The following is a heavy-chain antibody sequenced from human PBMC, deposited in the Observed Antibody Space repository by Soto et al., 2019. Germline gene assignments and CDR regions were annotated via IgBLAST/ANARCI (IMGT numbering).Heavy chain of an antibody. CDR2: VNHSGST. J-gene: IGHJ4*02. D-gene: IGHD6-6*01. Sequence: SETLSLTCAVYGGSFSGYYWSWIRQPPGKGLEWIGEVNHSGSTNYNPSLKSRVTISVDTSKNQFSLKLSSVTAADTAVYYCARKRYSSSPHFDYRGQGTLVTVSS. CDR3: ARKRYSSSPHFDY. V-gene: IGHV4-34*01. CDR1: GGSFSGYY.